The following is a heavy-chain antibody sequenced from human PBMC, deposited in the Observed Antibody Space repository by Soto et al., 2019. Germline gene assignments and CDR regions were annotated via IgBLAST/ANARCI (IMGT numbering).Heavy chain of an antibody. V-gene: IGHV4-59*08. J-gene: IGHJ6*03. CDR2: IYYSGST. Sequence: PSETLSLTCTVSGGSISSYYWSWIRQPPGKGLEWIGYIYYSGSTNYNPSLKSRVTISVDTSKNQFSLKLSSVTAADTAVYYCARLVPPFGELLIGDYYYMDVWGKGTTVTVSS. CDR1: GGSISSYY. CDR3: ARLVPPFGELLIGDYYYMDV. D-gene: IGHD3-10*01.